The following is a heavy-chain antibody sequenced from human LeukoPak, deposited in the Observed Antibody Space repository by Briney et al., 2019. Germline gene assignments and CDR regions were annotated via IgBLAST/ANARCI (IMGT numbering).Heavy chain of an antibody. CDR3: ASRIVGASEQNDY. J-gene: IGHJ4*02. V-gene: IGHV3-21*01. CDR1: GFTFSSYS. Sequence: GGSLRLSCAASGFTFSSYSMNWVRQAPGKGLEWVSSISSSSSYIYYADSVKGRFTISRDNAKNSLYLQMNSLRAEDTAVYYCASRIVGASEQNDYWGQGTLVTVSS. CDR2: ISSSSSYI. D-gene: IGHD1-26*01.